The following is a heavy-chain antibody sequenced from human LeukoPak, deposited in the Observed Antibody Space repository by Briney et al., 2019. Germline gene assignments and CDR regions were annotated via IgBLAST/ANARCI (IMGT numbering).Heavy chain of an antibody. CDR2: IRYDGSNK. CDR3: AKGGLWYGDRNYFDY. J-gene: IGHJ4*02. D-gene: IGHD4-17*01. Sequence: GGSLRLSCAASGFTFSSYGMHWVRQAPGKGLEWVAFIRYDGSNKYYADSVKGRFTISRDNSKNTLYLQMNSLRAEDTAVYYCAKGGLWYGDRNYFDYWGQGTLVTVSS. CDR1: GFTFSSYG. V-gene: IGHV3-30*02.